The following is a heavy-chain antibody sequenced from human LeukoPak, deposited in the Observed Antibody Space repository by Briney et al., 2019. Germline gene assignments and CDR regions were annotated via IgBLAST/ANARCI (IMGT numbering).Heavy chain of an antibody. CDR1: GFTFTTYW. V-gene: IGHV3-74*01. CDR3: ARGPNSNWSGLDF. CDR2: INSDGSIT. Sequence: GGSLRLSCAASGFTFTTYWMHWVRQAPGKGLVWVSHINSDGSITSYADSVKGRFTISRDNAKNTLYLQMNNLRAEDTAVYYCARGPNSNWSGLDFWGQGTLLTVSS. J-gene: IGHJ4*02. D-gene: IGHD6-6*01.